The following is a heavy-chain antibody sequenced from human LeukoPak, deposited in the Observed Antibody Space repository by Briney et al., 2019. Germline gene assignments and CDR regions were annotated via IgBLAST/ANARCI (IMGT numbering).Heavy chain of an antibody. V-gene: IGHV4-59*01. D-gene: IGHD3-22*01. CDR2: ISTSGGT. CDR1: GGSINTYF. J-gene: IGHJ3*01. Sequence: PSETLSLTCTVSGGSINTYFWSWIRQAPGKGLECIGFISTSGGTKHNPSLKSRVTISVDTSKNQFSLKLTSLTAADTALYFCARDGSSFDGSGSFDAFDVWGRGTMVIVSS. CDR3: ARDGSSFDGSGSFDAFDV.